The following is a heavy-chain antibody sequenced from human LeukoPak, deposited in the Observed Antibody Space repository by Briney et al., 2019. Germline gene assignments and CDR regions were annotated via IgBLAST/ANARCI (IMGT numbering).Heavy chain of an antibody. V-gene: IGHV4-38-2*02. CDR2: IYHSGST. Sequence: SETLSLTCTVSGYSISSGYYWGWIRQPPGKGLEWIGSIYHSGSTYYNPSLKSRVTISVDTSKNQFSLKLSSVTAADTAVYYCAREAENYDFWSGYSGGWFDPWGQGTLVTVSS. CDR3: AREAENYDFWSGYSGGWFDP. J-gene: IGHJ5*02. D-gene: IGHD3-3*01. CDR1: GYSISSGYY.